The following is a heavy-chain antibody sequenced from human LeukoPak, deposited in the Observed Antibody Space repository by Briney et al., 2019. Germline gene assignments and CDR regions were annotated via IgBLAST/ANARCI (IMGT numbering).Heavy chain of an antibody. V-gene: IGHV1-2*02. Sequence: APVKVSCKASGYTFTGYYMHWVRQAPGQGLEWMGWINPNSGGTNYAQKFQGRVTMTRDTSISTAYVELSRLRSDDTAVYYCARPGYCSSTSCYSLDPWGQGTLVTVSS. CDR3: ARPGYCSSTSCYSLDP. CDR1: GYTFTGYY. D-gene: IGHD2-2*01. J-gene: IGHJ5*02. CDR2: INPNSGGT.